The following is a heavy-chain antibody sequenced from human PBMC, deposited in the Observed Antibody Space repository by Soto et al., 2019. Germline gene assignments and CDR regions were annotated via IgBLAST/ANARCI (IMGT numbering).Heavy chain of an antibody. D-gene: IGHD1-26*01. V-gene: IGHV4-59*08. CDR1: GGSISSYY. Sequence: QVQLQESGPGLVKPSETLSLTCTVSGGSISSYYWSWIRQPPGKGLEWIGYIYYSGSTNYNPSLKRRVTISVDTSKNQFSLKLSSVTAADTAVYYCSRRWGAAVDYWGQGTRVTVST. CDR2: IYYSGST. CDR3: SRRWGAAVDY. J-gene: IGHJ4*02.